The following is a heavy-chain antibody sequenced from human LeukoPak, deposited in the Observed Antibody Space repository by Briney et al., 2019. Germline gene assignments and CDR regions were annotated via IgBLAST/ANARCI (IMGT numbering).Heavy chain of an antibody. J-gene: IGHJ6*03. CDR3: ARVSRDGYNHNYYYYYYMDV. V-gene: IGHV3-21*01. CDR2: ISSSSSYI. D-gene: IGHD5-24*01. CDR1: GFTFSSYG. Sequence: GGSLRLSCAASGFTFSSYGMHWVRQAPGKGLEWVSSISSSSSYIYYADSVKGRFTISRDNAKNSLYLQMNSLRAEDTAVYYCARVSRDGYNHNYYYYYYMDVWGKGTTVTVSS.